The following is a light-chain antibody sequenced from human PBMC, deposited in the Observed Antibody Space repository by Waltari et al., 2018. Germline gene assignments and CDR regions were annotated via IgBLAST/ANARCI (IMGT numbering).Light chain of an antibody. J-gene: IGKJ2*01. Sequence: DIQMTQSPSSLSASVGDRVTITCQVSQDISNYLNWYQKKPGKAPKLLIYDASNLETGVPSRFSVSGSVTYFTFTIISLQPEDIASYYYQQYDNLPTFGQGTKLEI. CDR2: DAS. CDR3: QQYDNLPT. V-gene: IGKV1-33*01. CDR1: QDISNY.